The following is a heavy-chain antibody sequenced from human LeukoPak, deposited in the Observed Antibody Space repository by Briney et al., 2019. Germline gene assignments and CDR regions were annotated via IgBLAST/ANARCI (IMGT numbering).Heavy chain of an antibody. J-gene: IGHJ4*02. CDR1: RFTLEEYS. CDR2: IRWDGGTT. D-gene: IGHD3-3*01. Sequence: GSLRLSCAASRFTLEEYSMQWVRRPPGKGLEWVAVIRWDGGTTYYADSVKGRFTISRDNSEKSVYLQMNSLRTEDTAFYHCGRDIERYDFWNEYEYRGQGTLVTVSS. V-gene: IGHV3-43*01. CDR3: GRDIERYDFWNEYEY.